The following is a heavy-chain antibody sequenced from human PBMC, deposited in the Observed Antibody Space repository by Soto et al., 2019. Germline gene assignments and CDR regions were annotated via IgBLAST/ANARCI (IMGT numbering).Heavy chain of an antibody. J-gene: IGHJ5*02. V-gene: IGHV1-69*13. CDR3: ADRFAGGPLNWFDP. Sequence: GASVKVSCKASGGTFSSYAISWVRQAPGQGLEWMGGIIPIFGTANYAQKFQGRVTITADESTSTAYMELSSLRSEDTAVYYCADRFAGGPLNWFDPWGQGTLVTVSS. D-gene: IGHD3-16*01. CDR2: IIPIFGTA. CDR1: GGTFSSYA.